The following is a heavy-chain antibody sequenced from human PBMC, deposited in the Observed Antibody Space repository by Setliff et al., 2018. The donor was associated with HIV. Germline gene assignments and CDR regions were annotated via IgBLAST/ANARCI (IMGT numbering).Heavy chain of an antibody. CDR3: AKDENNDGYYSYFDY. Sequence: GSLRLSCAASGFTFDDYTMHWVRQAPGKGLEWISLISWNGGSKDYAESVKGRFTISRDNSKNSLYLQMNSLGAEDTALYYCAKDENNDGYYSYFDYWGQGTLVTVSS. CDR2: ISWNGGSK. J-gene: IGHJ4*01. V-gene: IGHV3-43D*04. CDR1: GFTFDDYT. D-gene: IGHD3-22*01.